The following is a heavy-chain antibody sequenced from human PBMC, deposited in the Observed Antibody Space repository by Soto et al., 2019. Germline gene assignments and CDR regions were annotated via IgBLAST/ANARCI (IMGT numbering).Heavy chain of an antibody. D-gene: IGHD2-2*01. CDR2: ISGSGGST. J-gene: IGHJ4*02. CDR3: AKDERYCSSTSCYANIDY. Sequence: EVQLLESGGGLVQPGGSLRLSCAASGFTFSSYAMSWVRQAPGKGLEWVSAISGSGGSTYYPDSVKGRFTISRDNSKNTLYLQMNSLRAEDTAVYYWAKDERYCSSTSCYANIDYWGQGAMVTVSS. CDR1: GFTFSSYA. V-gene: IGHV3-23*01.